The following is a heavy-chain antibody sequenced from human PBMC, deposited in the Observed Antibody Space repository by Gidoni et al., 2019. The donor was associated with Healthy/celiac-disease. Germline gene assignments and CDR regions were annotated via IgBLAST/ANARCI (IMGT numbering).Heavy chain of an antibody. CDR3: ARQGSGSYYIDY. Sequence: QVQLQESGPGLVKPSEPLSLPCTVSGGSISSYYWSWIRQPPGKGLEWIGYIYYSGSTNYNPSIKSRVTISVDTSKNQFSLKLSSVTAADTAVYYCARQGSGSYYIDYWGQGTLVTVSS. V-gene: IGHV4-59*08. CDR2: IYYSGST. D-gene: IGHD3-10*01. J-gene: IGHJ4*02. CDR1: GGSISSYY.